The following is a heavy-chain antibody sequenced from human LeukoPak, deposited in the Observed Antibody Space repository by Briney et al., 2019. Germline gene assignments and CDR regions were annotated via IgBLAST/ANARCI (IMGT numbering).Heavy chain of an antibody. Sequence: GGSLRLSCAASGFTFSSYWMSWVRQVPGKGLEWVANIKQDGSEKTYADSVRGRFTIFRDNAKDSVYLQMNSLRAEDSAIYYCAREGFYFFDFWGQGTLVTVSS. CDR2: IKQDGSEK. CDR3: AREGFYFFDF. J-gene: IGHJ4*01. V-gene: IGHV3-7*01. CDR1: GFTFSSYW.